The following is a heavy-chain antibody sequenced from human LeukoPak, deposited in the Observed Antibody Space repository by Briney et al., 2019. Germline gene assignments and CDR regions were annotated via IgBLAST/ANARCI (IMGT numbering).Heavy chain of an antibody. V-gene: IGHV3-30*04. CDR3: AKGTVVVAATPGPGFDY. Sequence: GGSLRLSCAGSGFTFSSYAMHWVRQAPGKGLEWVAVISYDGSNKYYADSVKGRFTISRDNSKNTLYLQMNSLRAEDTAVYYCAKGTVVVAATPGPGFDYWGQGTLVTVSS. CDR2: ISYDGSNK. D-gene: IGHD2-15*01. CDR1: GFTFSSYA. J-gene: IGHJ4*02.